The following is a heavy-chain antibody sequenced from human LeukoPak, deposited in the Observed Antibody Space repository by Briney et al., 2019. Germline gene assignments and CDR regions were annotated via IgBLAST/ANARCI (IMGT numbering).Heavy chain of an antibody. CDR2: IYPGDSDT. V-gene: IGHV5-51*01. CDR1: GYSFSGEW. D-gene: IGHD3-10*01. CDR3: ARQRPYYAGAGSHRAFDL. J-gene: IGHJ3*01. Sequence: GESLKISCQGSGYSFSGEWIAWVRQTPGKGLEWMGVIYPGDSDTRYGPSFQGQVTISVERSISTAYLQWSSLKASDTAMYFCARQRPYYAGAGSHRAFDLWGQGTKVTASS.